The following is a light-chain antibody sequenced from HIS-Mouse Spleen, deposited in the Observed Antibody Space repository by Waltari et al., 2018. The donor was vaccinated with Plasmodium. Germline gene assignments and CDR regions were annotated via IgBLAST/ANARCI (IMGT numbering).Light chain of an antibody. J-gene: IGLJ1*01. V-gene: IGLV2-14*03. Sequence: QSALTQPASVSGSPGQSITISCPGTSSAVGGYNYVPWYQQHPGKAPKLMIYDVSNRPSGVSNRFSGSKSGNTASLTISGLQAEDEADYYCSSYTSSSTGVFGTGTKVTVI. CDR3: SSYTSSSTGV. CDR1: SSAVGGYNY. CDR2: DVS.